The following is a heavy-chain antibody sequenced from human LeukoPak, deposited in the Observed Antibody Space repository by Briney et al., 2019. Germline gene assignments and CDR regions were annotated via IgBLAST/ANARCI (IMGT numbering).Heavy chain of an antibody. Sequence: SETLSLTCTVSGGSISSYYWTWIRQPPGKGLEWIGYIYYSGSTNYNPSLKSRVTISVDTSKNQFSLKLTSVTAADTAVYYCARVSGSYHQVGWFDPWGQGTLVTVSS. J-gene: IGHJ5*02. CDR1: GGSISSYY. CDR3: ARVSGSYHQVGWFDP. D-gene: IGHD1-26*01. CDR2: IYYSGST. V-gene: IGHV4-59*01.